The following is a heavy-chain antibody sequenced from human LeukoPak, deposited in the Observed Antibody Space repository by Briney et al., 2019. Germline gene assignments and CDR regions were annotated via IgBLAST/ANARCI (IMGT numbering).Heavy chain of an antibody. D-gene: IGHD2-2*01. CDR3: ARDGDRRYCSSTSCYSLDY. CDR2: IYHSGST. Sequence: SETLSLTCTVSGYSISSGYYWGWIRQPPGKGLAWIGSIYHSGSTYYNPSLKSRVTISVDTSKNQFSLKLSSVPAADTAVYYCARDGDRRYCSSTSCYSLDYWGQGTLVTVSS. J-gene: IGHJ4*02. CDR1: GYSISSGYY. V-gene: IGHV4-38-2*02.